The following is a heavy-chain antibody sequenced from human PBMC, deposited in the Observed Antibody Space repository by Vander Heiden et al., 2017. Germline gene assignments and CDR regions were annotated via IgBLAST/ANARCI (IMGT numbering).Heavy chain of an antibody. CDR2: IYYSGST. D-gene: IGHD4-17*01. CDR1: GCSISGGGYI. J-gene: IGHJ4*02. CDR3: ARYPYGDAQTSFDY. V-gene: IGHV4-31*03. Sequence: QVQLQEPGPGLVKPSQPLSPTCPVSGCSISGGGYIRSWIRQHPGKGLEWIGYIYYSGSTYYNPALKSRVTISVDTSKNQFSLKLSSVTAADTAVYYCARYPYGDAQTSFDYWGQGTLVTVSS.